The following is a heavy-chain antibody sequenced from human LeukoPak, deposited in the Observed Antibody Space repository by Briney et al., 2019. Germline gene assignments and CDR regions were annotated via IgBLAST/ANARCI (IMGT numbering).Heavy chain of an antibody. CDR2: ISWNSGSI. V-gene: IGHV3-9*01. D-gene: IGHD3-3*01. CDR3: AREVSRITIFGVVTQGGYFDY. CDR1: GFTFDDYA. Sequence: PGGSLRLSCAASGFTFDDYAMHWVRQAPGKGLEWVSGISWNSGSIGYADSVKGRFTISRDNAKNSLYLQMNSLRAEDTAVYYCAREVSRITIFGVVTQGGYFDYWGQGTLVTVSS. J-gene: IGHJ4*02.